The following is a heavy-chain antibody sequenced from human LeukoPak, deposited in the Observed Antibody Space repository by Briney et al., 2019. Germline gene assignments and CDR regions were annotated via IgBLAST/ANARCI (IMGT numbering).Heavy chain of an antibody. J-gene: IGHJ3*02. Sequence: ASVKVSYKASGYTFTGYYMHWVRQAPGQGLEWMGWINPNSGGTNYAQKFQGRVTMTRDTSISTAYMELSRLRSDDTAVYYCASPIAVAGTSGAFDIWGQGTMVTVSS. D-gene: IGHD6-19*01. CDR3: ASPIAVAGTSGAFDI. V-gene: IGHV1-2*02. CDR1: GYTFTGYY. CDR2: INPNSGGT.